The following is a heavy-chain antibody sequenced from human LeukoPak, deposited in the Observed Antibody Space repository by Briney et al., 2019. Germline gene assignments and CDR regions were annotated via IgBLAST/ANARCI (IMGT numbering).Heavy chain of an antibody. Sequence: GGSLRLFCAASGFTFSIYGMHWVRQAPGKGLELVAFIPYDGSNEYYPDPVNGRFTISRDNSKNTLYLQMNSLRAEDTALYYCAKDRSEVVGPTYFDYWGQGTLVTVSS. D-gene: IGHD1-26*01. CDR2: IPYDGSNE. CDR3: AKDRSEVVGPTYFDY. V-gene: IGHV3-30*02. J-gene: IGHJ4*02. CDR1: GFTFSIYG.